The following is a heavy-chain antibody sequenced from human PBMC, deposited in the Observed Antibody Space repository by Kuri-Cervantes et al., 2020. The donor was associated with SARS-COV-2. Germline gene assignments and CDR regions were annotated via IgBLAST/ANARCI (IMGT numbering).Heavy chain of an antibody. D-gene: IGHD6-19*01. V-gene: IGHV1-18*01. J-gene: IGHJ5*02. Sequence: ASVKVSCKASGYTFTSYGISWVRQAPGQGLEWMGWISAYNGNTNYAQKLQGRATMTTDTSTSTAYMELRSLRSDDTAVYYCARAAWVPYSRGRSGWFDPWGQGTLVTVSS. CDR2: ISAYNGNT. CDR1: GYTFTSYG. CDR3: ARAAWVPYSRGRSGWFDP.